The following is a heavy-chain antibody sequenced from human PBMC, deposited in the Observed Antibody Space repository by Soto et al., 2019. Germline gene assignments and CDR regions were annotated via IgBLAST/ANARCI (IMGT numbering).Heavy chain of an antibody. Sequence: QVQLQESGPGLVKPSQTLSLTCTVSGGSISSGGYYWSWIRQHPGKGLEWIGYIYYSGSTYYNPSLKSRVTISVDTSKNQFSLKLSSVTAADTAVYYCARVGRAAAGTQRGYWFDPWGQGALVTVSS. D-gene: IGHD6-13*01. CDR3: ARVGRAAAGTQRGYWFDP. CDR2: IYYSGST. V-gene: IGHV4-31*03. CDR1: GGSISSGGYY. J-gene: IGHJ5*02.